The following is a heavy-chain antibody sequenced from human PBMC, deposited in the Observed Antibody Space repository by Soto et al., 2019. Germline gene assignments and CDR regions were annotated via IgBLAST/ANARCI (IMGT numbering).Heavy chain of an antibody. Sequence: GGSLRLSCAASGFTFSSYAMSWVRQAPGKGLEWVSAISGSGGSTYYADSVKGRFTISRDNSKNTLYLQMNSLRAEDTAVYYCAKAHGYKRDYYYGMDVWGQGTTVTVSS. CDR1: GFTFSSYA. J-gene: IGHJ6*02. CDR3: AKAHGYKRDYYYGMDV. CDR2: ISGSGGST. V-gene: IGHV3-23*01. D-gene: IGHD5-12*01.